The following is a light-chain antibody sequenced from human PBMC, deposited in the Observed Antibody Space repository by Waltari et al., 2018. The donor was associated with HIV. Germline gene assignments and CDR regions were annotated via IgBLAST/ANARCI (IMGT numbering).Light chain of an antibody. CDR2: LNNDGSN. CDR3: QTWGTGIHVV. J-gene: IGLJ2*01. V-gene: IGLV4-69*01. Sequence: QLVLTQSHSASASLRASVRLTCTLSSGHSYYAIAWHQTQPGKAPRYLVKLNNDGSNTKGDGIPDRFSGSSSGAERYLTISSLQAEDEADYYCQTWGTGIHVVFGGGTKLSVL. CDR1: SGHSYYA.